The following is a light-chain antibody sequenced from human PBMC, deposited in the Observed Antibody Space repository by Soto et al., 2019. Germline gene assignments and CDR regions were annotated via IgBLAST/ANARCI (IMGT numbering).Light chain of an antibody. CDR3: QQCHRYSD. CDR2: KAS. CDR1: QSIESW. Sequence: DIQMTQSPSTLSASVGDRVTITCRASQSIESWLAWYQQKPGKAPKVLIYKASRLESGVPSRFSGSGSGTDFTLTINGLQPDDFATYYCQQCHRYSDFGQGTKLEIK. V-gene: IGKV1-5*03. J-gene: IGKJ2*01.